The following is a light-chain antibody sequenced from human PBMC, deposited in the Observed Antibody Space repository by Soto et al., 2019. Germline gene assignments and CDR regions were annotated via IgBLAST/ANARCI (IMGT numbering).Light chain of an antibody. J-gene: IGKJ2*01. V-gene: IGKV3-15*01. CDR1: QSVNNN. Sequence: EIVMTQSPATLSVSPGERATLSCRASQSVNNNLAWYQQKPGQAPRLLIYGASTSATGIPARFSGSGSGTEFTLTISSLQSEDFAVYYCQQYNNWPLYTFGQGTKLEIK. CDR2: GAS. CDR3: QQYNNWPLYT.